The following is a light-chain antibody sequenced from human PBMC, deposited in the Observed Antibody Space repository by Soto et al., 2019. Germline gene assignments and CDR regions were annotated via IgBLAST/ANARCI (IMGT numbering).Light chain of an antibody. CDR3: TPAPQTFPLSP. J-gene: IGKJ4*01. CDR2: LGS. CDR1: QSLLHSNGYNY. Sequence: DIVMTQSPLSLPVTPGEPASISCRSSQSLLHSNGYNYLDWYLQKPGQSPQLLIYLGSNRASGVPDRFSGSGSGTDFTLKISRVEAEDVLVYSGTPAPQTFPLSPLGGVP. V-gene: IGKV2-28*01.